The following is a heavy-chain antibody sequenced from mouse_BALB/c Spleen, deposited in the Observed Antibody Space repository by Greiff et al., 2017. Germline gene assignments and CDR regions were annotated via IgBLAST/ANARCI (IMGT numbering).Heavy chain of an antibody. V-gene: IGHV1-63*02. CDR1: GYTFTNYW. CDR3: ARSKTDFDY. CDR2: IYPGGGYT. J-gene: IGHJ2*01. Sequence: VKLMESGAELVRPGTSVKISCKASGYTFTNYWLGWVKQRPGHGLEWIGDIYPGGGYTNYNEKFKGKATLTADTSSSTAYMQLSSLTSEDSAVYFCARSKTDFDYWGQGTTLTVSS.